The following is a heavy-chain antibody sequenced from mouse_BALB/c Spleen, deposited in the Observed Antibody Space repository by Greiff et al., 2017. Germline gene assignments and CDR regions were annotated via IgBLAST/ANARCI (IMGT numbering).Heavy chain of an antibody. V-gene: IGHV3-6*02. D-gene: IGHD4-1*01. CDR2: ISYDGSN. J-gene: IGHJ3*01. Sequence: EVKLMESGPGLVKPSQSLSLTCSVTGYSITSGYYWNWIRQFPGNKLEWMGYISYDGSNNYNPSLKNRISITRDTSKNQFFLKLNSVTTEDTATYYCANWDGTLFAYWGQGTLVTVSA. CDR1: GYSITSGYY. CDR3: ANWDGTLFAY.